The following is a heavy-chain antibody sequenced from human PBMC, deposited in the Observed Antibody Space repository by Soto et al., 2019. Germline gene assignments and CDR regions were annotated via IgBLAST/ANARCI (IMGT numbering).Heavy chain of an antibody. CDR2: IYHAGST. Sequence: QVQLQESGPGLVNPSGTLSLTCAVSSGSISSNNWWNWVRQPPGKGLEWIGEIYHAGSTHYNPSLKSRLTISVDKSKNQFSLKLSSVTAADTAVYYCATSKSKTFEYWGQGTLVTASS. V-gene: IGHV4-4*02. CDR1: SGSISSNNW. J-gene: IGHJ4*02. CDR3: ATSKSKTFEY.